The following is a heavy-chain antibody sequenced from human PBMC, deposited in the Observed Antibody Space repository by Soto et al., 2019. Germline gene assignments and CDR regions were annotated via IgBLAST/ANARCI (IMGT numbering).Heavy chain of an antibody. V-gene: IGHV4-39*01. CDR3: TRPKEGGTLLTWFDP. CDR2: ISYSGST. D-gene: IGHD2-15*01. Sequence: SETLSLTCTVSGGSVTSSTYFWGWIRRPPGKGLEWIGSISYSGSTYYNPSLRSRATMSVDTSKNQFSLKLSSVTAADTAVYYCTRPKEGGTLLTWFDPWGPGTLVTVSS. CDR1: GGSVTSSTYF. J-gene: IGHJ5*02.